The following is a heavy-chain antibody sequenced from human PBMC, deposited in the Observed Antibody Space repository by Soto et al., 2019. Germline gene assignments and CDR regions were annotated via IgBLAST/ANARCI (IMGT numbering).Heavy chain of an antibody. V-gene: IGHV4-4*02. CDR1: GGSISSSNW. CDR2: IYHSGST. J-gene: IGHJ5*02. CDR3: ARVGVMITFGGVIVYNWLDP. Sequence: PSETLSLTCAVSGGSISSSNWWSWVRQPPGKGLEWIGEIYHSGSTNYNPSLKSRVTISVDKSKNQFSLKLSSVTAADTAVYYCARVGVMITFGGVIVYNWLDPWGQGTLVTISS. D-gene: IGHD3-16*02.